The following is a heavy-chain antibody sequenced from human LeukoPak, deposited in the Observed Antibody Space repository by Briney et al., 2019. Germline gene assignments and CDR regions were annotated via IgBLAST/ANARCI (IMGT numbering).Heavy chain of an antibody. CDR2: IYYSGST. J-gene: IGHJ6*03. D-gene: IGHD4-17*01. CDR1: GGSISGSNW. CDR3: ARGTTVTPYYYYYMDV. V-gene: IGHV4-4*02. Sequence: SETLSLTCAVSGGSISGSNWWSWVRQPPGKGLEWIGSIYYSGSTYYNPSLKSRVTISVDTSKNQFSLKLSSVTAADTAVYYCARGTTVTPYYYYYMDVWGKGTTVTVSS.